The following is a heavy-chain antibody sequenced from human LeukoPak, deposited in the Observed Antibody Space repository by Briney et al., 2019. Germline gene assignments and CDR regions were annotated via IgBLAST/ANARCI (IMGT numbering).Heavy chain of an antibody. V-gene: IGHV4-31*03. CDR3: ARDGEHGYFDY. D-gene: IGHD1-26*01. Sequence: SETLSLTCTVSGGSISSGGYYWSWIRQHPGKGLEWIGCIYYSGSTYYNPSLKSRVTISVDTSKNQFSLKLSSVTAADTAVYYCARDGEHGYFDYWGQGTLVTVSS. CDR1: GGSISSGGYY. CDR2: IYYSGST. J-gene: IGHJ4*02.